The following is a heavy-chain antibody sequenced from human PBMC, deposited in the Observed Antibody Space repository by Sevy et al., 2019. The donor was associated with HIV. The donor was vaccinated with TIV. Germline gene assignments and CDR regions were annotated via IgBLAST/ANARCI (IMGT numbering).Heavy chain of an antibody. D-gene: IGHD3-22*01. CDR3: ARFDYYDSSGYYYDY. Sequence: KQSQTLSLTCTVSGGSISSYYWSWIRQPPGKGLEWIGYIYYSGSTNYNPSLKSRVTISVDTSKNQFSLKLSSVTAADTAVYYCARFDYYDSSGYYYDYWGQGTLVTVSS. CDR2: IYYSGST. J-gene: IGHJ4*02. V-gene: IGHV4-59*01. CDR1: GGSISSYY.